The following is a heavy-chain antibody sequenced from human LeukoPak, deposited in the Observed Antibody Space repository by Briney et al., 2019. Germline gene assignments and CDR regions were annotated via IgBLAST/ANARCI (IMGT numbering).Heavy chain of an antibody. V-gene: IGHV3-74*01. J-gene: IGHJ5*02. CDR1: GFTFSSYW. CDR3: ARYEQRPGVTASDP. Sequence: GGSLRLSCAASGFTFSSYWMYWVRQAPGKGLVWVSRINSDGSSTNYADSVKGRFAISRDYARNTLYLQMNSLGVEDTAMYYCARYEQRPGVTASDPWSQGTLVTVSS. CDR2: INSDGSST. D-gene: IGHD2-21*02.